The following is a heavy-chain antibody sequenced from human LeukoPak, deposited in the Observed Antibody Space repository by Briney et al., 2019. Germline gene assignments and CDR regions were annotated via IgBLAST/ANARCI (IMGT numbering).Heavy chain of an antibody. CDR1: GGSVSSGSYY. D-gene: IGHD6-25*01. Sequence: SETLSLTCTVSGGSVSSGSYYWSWIRQPPGKGLEWIGYIYYSGSTNYNPSLKSRVTISVGTSKNQFSLKLSSVTAADTAAYYCARVVRAALDFDYWGQGTLVTVSS. V-gene: IGHV4-61*01. J-gene: IGHJ4*02. CDR2: IYYSGST. CDR3: ARVVRAALDFDY.